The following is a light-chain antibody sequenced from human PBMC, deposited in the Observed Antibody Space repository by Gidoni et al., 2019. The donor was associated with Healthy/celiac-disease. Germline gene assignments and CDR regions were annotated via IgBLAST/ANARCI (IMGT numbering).Light chain of an antibody. Sequence: EIVLSQSPATLSLSPGERATLSCRASQSVSSYLTWYKQKPGQAPRLLIYDASNRATGIPARFSGSGSGTDFTLTISSLEPEDFAVYYCQQRSNWPPMYTFXQXTKLEIK. CDR1: QSVSSY. V-gene: IGKV3-11*01. CDR2: DAS. CDR3: QQRSNWPPMYT. J-gene: IGKJ2*01.